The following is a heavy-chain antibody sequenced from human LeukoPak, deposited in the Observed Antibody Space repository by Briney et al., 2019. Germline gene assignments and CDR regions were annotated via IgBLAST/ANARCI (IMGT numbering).Heavy chain of an antibody. Sequence: GGSLRLSRAASGFTFSSYAMSWVRQAPGKGLEWVSAISGSGGSTYYADSVKGRFTISRDNSKNTLYLQMSSLRAEHTAVYYCAKGRGYSREGFDYWGQGTLVTVSS. CDR3: AKGRGYSREGFDY. D-gene: IGHD6-13*01. J-gene: IGHJ4*02. V-gene: IGHV3-23*01. CDR1: GFTFSSYA. CDR2: ISGSGGST.